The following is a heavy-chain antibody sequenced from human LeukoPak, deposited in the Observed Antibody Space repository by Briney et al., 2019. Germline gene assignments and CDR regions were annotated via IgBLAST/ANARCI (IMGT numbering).Heavy chain of an antibody. CDR1: GFTFSTYA. CDR3: AKDAGSNYDFWSGYYKAGSYFDY. D-gene: IGHD3-3*01. J-gene: IGHJ4*02. V-gene: IGHV3-23*01. Sequence: GGSLRLSCAASGFTFSTYAMSWVRQVSGKGLEWVSGVSGSGGSTYYADSAKGRFTISRDNSKNTLYLQMNSLRAEDTAVYYCAKDAGSNYDFWSGYYKAGSYFDYWGQGTLVTVSS. CDR2: VSGSGGST.